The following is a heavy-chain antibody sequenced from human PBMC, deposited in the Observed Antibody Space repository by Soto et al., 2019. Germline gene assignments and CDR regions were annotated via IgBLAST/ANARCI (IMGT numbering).Heavy chain of an antibody. CDR2: ISGSGGST. Sequence: GGSLRLSCTASGFTFSSYAMSWVRQAPGKGPEWVSAISGSGGSTYYADSVKGRFTISRDNSKNTLYLQMNSLRAEDTAVYYCARDRVYDFWSGYYFDYWGQGTLVTVSS. D-gene: IGHD3-3*01. CDR3: ARDRVYDFWSGYYFDY. V-gene: IGHV3-23*01. J-gene: IGHJ4*02. CDR1: GFTFSSYA.